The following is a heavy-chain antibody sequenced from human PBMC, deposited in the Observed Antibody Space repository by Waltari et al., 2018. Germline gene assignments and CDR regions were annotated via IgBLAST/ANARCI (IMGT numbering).Heavy chain of an antibody. CDR3: ARTFNNYYDSSGYDY. J-gene: IGHJ4*02. D-gene: IGHD3-22*01. Sequence: QLQLQESGPGLVKPSETLSLTCTVSGGSIGSSSYYWGGIRQAPGKGLEWIGSIYYSGSTYYNPSLKSRATISVDTSKNQFSLKLTSVTAADTAVYYCARTFNNYYDSSGYDYWGQGTLVTVSS. CDR1: GGSIGSSSYY. V-gene: IGHV4-39*01. CDR2: IYYSGST.